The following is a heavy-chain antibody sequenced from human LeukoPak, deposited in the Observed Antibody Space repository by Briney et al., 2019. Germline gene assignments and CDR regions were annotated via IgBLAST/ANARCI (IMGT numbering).Heavy chain of an antibody. CDR1: GFTFSSYA. CDR3: AKDHHPQYTIFGVVIIRPNFDY. V-gene: IGHV3-23*01. D-gene: IGHD3-3*01. J-gene: IGHJ4*02. CDR2: ISGSGGST. Sequence: GGSLRLSCAASGFTFSSYAMSWVRQAPGEGLEWVSAISGSGGSTYYADSVKGRFTISRDNSKNTLYLQMNSLRAEDTAVYYCAKDHHPQYTIFGVVIIRPNFDYWGQGTLVTVSS.